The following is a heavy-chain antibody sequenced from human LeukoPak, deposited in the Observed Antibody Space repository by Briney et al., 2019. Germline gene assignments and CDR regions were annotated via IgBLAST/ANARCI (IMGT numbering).Heavy chain of an antibody. J-gene: IGHJ4*02. D-gene: IGHD1-26*01. CDR1: GGSISSYY. Sequence: SETLSLTCTVSGGSISSYYWSWIRQPPGKGLEWIGYIYYSGGTNYNPSLKSRVTISVDTSKNQFSLKLSSVTAADTAVYYCARDREVPGYFDYWGQGTLVTVSS. V-gene: IGHV4-59*01. CDR2: IYYSGGT. CDR3: ARDREVPGYFDY.